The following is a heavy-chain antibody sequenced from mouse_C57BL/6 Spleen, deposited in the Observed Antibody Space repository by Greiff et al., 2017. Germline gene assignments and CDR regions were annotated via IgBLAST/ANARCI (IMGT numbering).Heavy chain of an antibody. CDR2: IWSGGST. V-gene: IGHV2-2*01. CDR1: GFSLTSYV. CDR3: ARVGFDY. Sequence: QVQLKQSGPGLVQPSQSLSITCTVSGFSLTSYVVHWVRQSPGKGLGWLGVIWSGGSTDYNAAFISSLSISKDNAKSQVFFEMNSLQSDDPAICYCARVGFDYWGQGTTLTVSS. J-gene: IGHJ2*01.